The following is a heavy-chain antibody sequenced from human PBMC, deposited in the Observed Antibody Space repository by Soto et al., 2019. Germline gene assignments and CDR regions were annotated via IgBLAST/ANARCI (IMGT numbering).Heavy chain of an antibody. CDR2: IKQDGSEK. Sequence: EVQLVESGGGLVQPGGSLRLSCAASGFPFSSYWMSWVRQAPGKGLEWVANIKQDGSEKYYVDSVKGRFTISRDNAKNSLYLQMNSLRAEDTAVYYCARDPSIVLVPAATYYYYYYGMDVWGQGTTVTVSS. D-gene: IGHD2-2*01. CDR3: ARDPSIVLVPAATYYYYYYGMDV. V-gene: IGHV3-7*01. CDR1: GFPFSSYW. J-gene: IGHJ6*02.